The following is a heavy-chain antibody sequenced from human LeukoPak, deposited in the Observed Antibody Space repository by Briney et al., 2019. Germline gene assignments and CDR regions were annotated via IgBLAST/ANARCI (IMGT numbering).Heavy chain of an antibody. J-gene: IGHJ4*02. CDR1: GGSISSYY. D-gene: IGHD6-6*01. CDR3: ASIRGEYSSSAAFDY. Sequence: PSETLSLTCTVSGGSISSYYWSWIRQPPGKGLEWIGYIYYSGNTNYNPSLKSRVTISVDTSKNQFSLKLSSVTAADTAVYYCASIRGEYSSSAAFDYWGQGTLVTVSS. V-gene: IGHV4-59*01. CDR2: IYYSGNT.